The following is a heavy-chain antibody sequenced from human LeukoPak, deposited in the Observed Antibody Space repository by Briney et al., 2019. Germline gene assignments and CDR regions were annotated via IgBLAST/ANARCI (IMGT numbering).Heavy chain of an antibody. CDR3: ARVFGGNSLDY. D-gene: IGHD1-26*01. Sequence: SETLSLTCKVSLGSINNYYWSWIRQPAGKGLEWIGRIHKSGTTYYSPSLKSRVTMSIDTSKNQFSLQLSAVTAADTAIYYCARVFGGNSLDYWGQGTLVDVSS. CDR2: IHKSGTT. CDR1: LGSINNYY. V-gene: IGHV4-4*07. J-gene: IGHJ4*02.